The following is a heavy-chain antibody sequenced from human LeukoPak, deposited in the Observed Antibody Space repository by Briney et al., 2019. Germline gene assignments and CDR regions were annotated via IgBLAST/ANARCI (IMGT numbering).Heavy chain of an antibody. CDR3: AKVTPDGD. D-gene: IGHD4-23*01. V-gene: IGHV3-23*01. Sequence: GGSLRLSCAASGFTFSSFAMHWVRQAPGKGLEWVSGFSGLAGSAYYADSVKGRFTISRDNSKNTLFLQMNSLRAEDTAVYYCAKVTPDGDWGQGTLVTASS. CDR1: GFTFSSFA. J-gene: IGHJ4*02. CDR2: FSGLAGSA.